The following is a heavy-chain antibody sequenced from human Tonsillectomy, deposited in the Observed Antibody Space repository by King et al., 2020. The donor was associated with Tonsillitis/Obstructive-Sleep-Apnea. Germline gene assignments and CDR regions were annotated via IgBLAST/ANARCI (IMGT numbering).Heavy chain of an antibody. CDR1: GFSLSTSGMC. CDR3: ARIRDGYNYSYYFDY. D-gene: IGHD5-24*01. V-gene: IGHV2-70*01. Sequence: TLKESGPALVKPTQTLTLTCTFSGFSLSTSGMCVSWIRQPPGKALEWLALIDWDDDKYYSTSLKTRLTISKDTSKNQVVLTMTNMDPVDTATYYCARIRDGYNYSYYFDYWGQGTLVTVSS. CDR2: IDWDDDK. J-gene: IGHJ4*02.